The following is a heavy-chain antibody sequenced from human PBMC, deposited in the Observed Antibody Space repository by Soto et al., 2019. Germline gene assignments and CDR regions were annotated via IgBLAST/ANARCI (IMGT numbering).Heavy chain of an antibody. V-gene: IGHV4-34*01. CDR3: ARGEPIHVFFRKKWFDP. Sequence: PSETLSLTCAVYGGSLSGYYWSWIRQPPGKGLEWIGEISHSGSTNYNPTLKSRVTISIDMSKNQFSLKVSSVTAADTAVYYCARGEPIHVFFRKKWFDPWGQGTLVTVSS. CDR1: GGSLSGYY. J-gene: IGHJ5*02. D-gene: IGHD2-21*01. CDR2: ISHSGST.